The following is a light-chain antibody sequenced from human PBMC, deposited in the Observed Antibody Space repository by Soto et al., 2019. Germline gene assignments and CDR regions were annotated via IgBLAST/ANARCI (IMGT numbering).Light chain of an antibody. CDR2: DVT. CDR1: SSDVGTHGY. CDR3: MCYAGGNNWV. J-gene: IGLJ3*02. V-gene: IGLV2-8*01. Sequence: QSALTQPPSASGSPGQSVTISCTGTSSDVGTHGYVSWYQQHAGKAPKLVIYDVTKWPSGVPDRFSGSKSGNTASLTVSGLQAEDEADYYCMCYAGGNNWVFGGGTKLTVL.